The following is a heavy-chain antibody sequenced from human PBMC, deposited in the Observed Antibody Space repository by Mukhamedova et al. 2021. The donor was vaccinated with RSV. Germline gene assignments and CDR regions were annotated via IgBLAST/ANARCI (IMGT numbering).Heavy chain of an antibody. CDR2: ISYDGNKK. D-gene: IGHD5-12*01. CDR3: ARDGVAATVTSSFPV. V-gene: IGHV3-30*04. J-gene: IGHJ6*02. Sequence: GLEWVAVISYDGNKKYYADSVKFRFTISRDNSKNTLSLQMNTLRPEDTAVYYCARDGVAATVTSSFPVWGQGTTVTCSS.